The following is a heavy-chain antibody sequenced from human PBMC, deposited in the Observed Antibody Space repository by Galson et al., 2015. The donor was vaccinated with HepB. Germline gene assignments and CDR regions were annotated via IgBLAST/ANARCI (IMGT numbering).Heavy chain of an antibody. Sequence: SVKVSCKASGGTFRRYAISWVRQAPGQGLEWMGRIIPILGPTNYAQKFQGRVTITADKSTSTAYMELSSLRSEDTAIYYCARGEDSGGYRLDYWGQGTLVTVSS. CDR2: IIPILGPT. CDR3: ARGEDSGGYRLDY. D-gene: IGHD3-22*01. J-gene: IGHJ4*02. CDR1: GGTFRRYA. V-gene: IGHV1-69*04.